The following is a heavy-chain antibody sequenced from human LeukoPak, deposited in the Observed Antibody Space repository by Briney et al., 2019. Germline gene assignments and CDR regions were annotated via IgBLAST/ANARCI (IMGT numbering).Heavy chain of an antibody. J-gene: IGHJ4*02. D-gene: IGHD3-22*01. Sequence: PSETLSLTCAVYGGSLSGYYWSWIRQSPGKGLEWIGEINHSGSTNYNPSLKSRVTISVDTSKNQFSLKLSSVTAADTAVYYCATGKLTTFDYWGQGTLVTVSS. CDR3: ATGKLTTFDY. CDR1: GGSLSGYY. V-gene: IGHV4-34*01. CDR2: INHSGST.